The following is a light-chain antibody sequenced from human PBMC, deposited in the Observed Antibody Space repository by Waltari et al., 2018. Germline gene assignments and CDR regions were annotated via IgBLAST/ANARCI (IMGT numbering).Light chain of an antibody. CDR1: TLGDKY. Sequence: SYELTQPPSVSVSPGQTASITCPGDTLGDKYACWYQQKPGQSPMLVIYQDSKRPSGIPERFSGSNSGNTATLTISGTQAMDEADYYCQAWDSSTVVFGGGTKLTVL. J-gene: IGLJ2*01. CDR2: QDS. V-gene: IGLV3-1*01. CDR3: QAWDSSTVV.